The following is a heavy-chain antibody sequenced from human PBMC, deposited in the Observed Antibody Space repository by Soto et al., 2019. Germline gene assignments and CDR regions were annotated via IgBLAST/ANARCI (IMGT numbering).Heavy chain of an antibody. D-gene: IGHD5-12*01. CDR3: RGSAATNYYYYYYMDV. V-gene: IGHV1-69*02. J-gene: IGHJ6*03. CDR1: GGAFSSYT. CDR2: IIPILGIA. Sequence: SVKVSCKASGGAFSSYTISWVRQAPGQGLEWMGRIIPILGIANYAQKFQGRVTITADKSTSTAYMELSSLRSEDTAVYYCRGSAATNYYYYYYMDVWGKGTTVTVSS.